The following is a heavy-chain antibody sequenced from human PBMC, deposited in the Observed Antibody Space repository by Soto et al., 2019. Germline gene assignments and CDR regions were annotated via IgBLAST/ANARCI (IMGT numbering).Heavy chain of an antibody. CDR1: GGSISSYY. CDR3: ARGGVSSSSPWSGFDS. CDR2: IYYSGST. J-gene: IGHJ4*02. V-gene: IGHV4-59*12. D-gene: IGHD6-6*01. Sequence: SETLSLTCTVSGGSISSYYWSWIRQPPGKGLEWIGYIYYSGSTNYNPSLKSRVTISVDTSSNRFSLQLNSVTPDDTAVYYCARGGVSSSSPWSGFDSWGQGALVTVSS.